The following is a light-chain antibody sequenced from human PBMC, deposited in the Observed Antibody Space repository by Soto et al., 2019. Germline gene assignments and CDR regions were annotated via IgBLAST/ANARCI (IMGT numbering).Light chain of an antibody. Sequence: EIVLTQSPGTRSLSPGERATLPGRVSQSVSNSYLAWYQQKPGQAPRLLMYGASNRATGIPDRFSGSGSGTDFTLTISRLEPEDFAVYYCQQYGTSLYTFGQGTKLEIK. CDR1: QSVSNSY. V-gene: IGKV3-20*01. CDR3: QQYGTSLYT. CDR2: GAS. J-gene: IGKJ2*01.